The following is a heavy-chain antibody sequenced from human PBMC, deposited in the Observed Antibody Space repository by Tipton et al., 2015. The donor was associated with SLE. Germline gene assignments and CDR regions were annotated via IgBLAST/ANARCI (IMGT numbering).Heavy chain of an antibody. Sequence: LRLSCTVSGCSISSYYWSWIRQPPGKGLEWIGYIYYSGSTNYNPSLKSRVTISVDTSKNQFSLKLSSVTAADTAVYYCARENYAVAGTFDYWGQGTLVTVS. CDR3: ARENYAVAGTFDY. J-gene: IGHJ4*02. CDR2: IYYSGST. V-gene: IGHV4-59*01. D-gene: IGHD6-19*01. CDR1: GCSISSYY.